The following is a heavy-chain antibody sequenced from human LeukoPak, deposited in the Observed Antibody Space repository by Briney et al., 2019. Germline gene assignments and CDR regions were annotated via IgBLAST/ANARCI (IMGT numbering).Heavy chain of an antibody. CDR3: AREMGSTWNVPIDH. CDR1: GFTFSDYY. V-gene: IGHV3-11*01. CDR2: VSDSGSTR. J-gene: IGHJ4*02. D-gene: IGHD6-13*01. Sequence: KPGGPLRLSCAASGFTFSDYYMLWVRQAPGKGRAGVAYVSDSGSTRYADSVRGRFTVSRDDAKSSLFLQMNSLRAEDTAVYYCAREMGSTWNVPIDHWGQGTLVTVSS.